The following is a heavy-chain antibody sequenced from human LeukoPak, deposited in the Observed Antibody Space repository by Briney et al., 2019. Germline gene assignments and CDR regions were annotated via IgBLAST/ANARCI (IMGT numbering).Heavy chain of an antibody. V-gene: IGHV3-7*03. J-gene: IGHJ4*02. Sequence: HTGGSLRLSCAASGFTFSSYWMSWVRQAPGKGLEWVANIKQDGSEKYYVDSVKGRFTISRDNSKNTLYLQMNSLRAEDTAVYYCAKAYRGIAVAGTVYWGQGTLVTVSS. CDR2: IKQDGSEK. D-gene: IGHD6-19*01. CDR1: GFTFSSYW. CDR3: AKAYRGIAVAGTVY.